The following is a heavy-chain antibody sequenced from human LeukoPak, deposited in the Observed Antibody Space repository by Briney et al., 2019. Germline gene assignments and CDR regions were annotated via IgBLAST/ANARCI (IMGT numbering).Heavy chain of an antibody. CDR2: MNPNSGNT. V-gene: IGHV1-8*01. J-gene: IGHJ4*02. CDR3: ERGRDSSGHFDY. CDR1: GYTFTSYD. Sequence: ASVKVSCKASGYTFTSYDINWVRQATGQGLEWMGWMNPNSGNTGYAEKCQGRVTMTRNTSISTAYMELSSMRSEDTAVYYCERGRDSSGHFDYWGQGTLVTVSS. D-gene: IGHD3-22*01.